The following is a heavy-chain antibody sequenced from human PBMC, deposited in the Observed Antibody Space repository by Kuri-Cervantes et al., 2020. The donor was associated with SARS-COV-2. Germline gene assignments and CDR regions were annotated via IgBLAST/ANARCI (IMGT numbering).Heavy chain of an antibody. CDR3: ARIASSSGWENFDY. D-gene: IGHD6-19*01. J-gene: IGHJ4*02. V-gene: IGHV3-48*01. CDR1: GVTFSSYS. Sequence: GGSLRLSCAASGVTFSSYSMNWVRQAPGKGLEWVSYISSSSSTIYYADSVKGRFTISRDNAKNSLYLQMNSLRAEDTAVYYCARIASSSGWENFDYWGQGTLVTVSS. CDR2: ISSSSSTI.